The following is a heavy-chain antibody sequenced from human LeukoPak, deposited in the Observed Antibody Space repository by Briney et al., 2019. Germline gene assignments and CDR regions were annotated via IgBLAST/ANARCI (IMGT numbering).Heavy chain of an antibody. CDR1: GFPFSSYG. CDR2: ISYDGSNK. D-gene: IGHD3-22*01. V-gene: IGHV3-30*18. J-gene: IGHJ4*02. CDR3: VKGTIVVPLVPIPPLDY. Sequence: GGSLRLSCAASGFPFSSYGMHWVRQAPGKGLEWVALISYDGSNKYYADSVKGRFTISRDNAKNTLYLQMSSLRTGDTAVYYCVKGTIVVPLVPIPPLDYWGQGTLVTVSS.